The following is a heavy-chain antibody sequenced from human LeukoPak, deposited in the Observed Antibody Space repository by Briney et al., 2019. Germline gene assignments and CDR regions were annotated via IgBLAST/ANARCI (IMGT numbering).Heavy chain of an antibody. CDR2: FYTSGST. D-gene: IGHD2-2*02. J-gene: IGHJ5*02. V-gene: IGHV4-4*07. CDR1: GGSISNYY. Sequence: SETLSLTCTASGGSISNYYWSWIRQPAGKGLEWIGRFYTSGSTNYNPSLKSRVTMSVDKSKNQFSLKLNSVTAADTAVYYCARDSCSSTSCYNNWFDPWGQGTLVTVSS. CDR3: ARDSCSSTSCYNNWFDP.